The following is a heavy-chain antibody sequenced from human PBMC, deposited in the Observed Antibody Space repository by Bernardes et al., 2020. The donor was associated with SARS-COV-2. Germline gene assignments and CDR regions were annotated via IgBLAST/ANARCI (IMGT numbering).Heavy chain of an antibody. D-gene: IGHD3-16*02. CDR3: ARDEGLRLGELSLLGH. V-gene: IGHV3-66*01. Sequence: GSLRLSCAASGFTVSSNYMSWVRQAPGKGLEWVSVIYSGGSTYYADSVKGRFTISRDNSKNTLYLQMNSLRAEDTAVYYCARDEGLRLGELSLLGHWGQGTLVTVSS. CDR1: GFTVSSNY. CDR2: IYSGGST. J-gene: IGHJ4*02.